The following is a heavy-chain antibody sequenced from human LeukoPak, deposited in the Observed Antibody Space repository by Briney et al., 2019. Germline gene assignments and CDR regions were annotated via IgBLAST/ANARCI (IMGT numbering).Heavy chain of an antibody. V-gene: IGHV3-48*04. CDR3: ARDASGGDLPFDY. CDR1: GFTFSNAW. J-gene: IGHJ4*02. D-gene: IGHD2-21*02. Sequence: PGGSLRRSCAASGFTFSNAWMNWVRQAPGKGLEWVSYISGGGETTYYADSVKGRFTISRDNGKNSLYLQMNSLRVEDTAVYYCARDASGGDLPFDYWGQGTPVTVSS. CDR2: ISGGGETT.